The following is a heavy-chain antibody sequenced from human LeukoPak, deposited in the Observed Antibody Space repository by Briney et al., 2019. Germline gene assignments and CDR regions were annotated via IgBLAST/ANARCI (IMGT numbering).Heavy chain of an antibody. CDR1: RGTFSSYA. CDR3: ARDRSITMVRGVISYMDV. D-gene: IGHD3-10*01. J-gene: IGHJ6*03. CDR2: IIPIFGTA. V-gene: IGHV1-69*06. Sequence: VASVKVSCKASRGTFSSYAISWVRQAPGQGLEWMGGIIPIFGTANYAQKFQGRVTITADKSTSTAYMELSSLRSEDTAVCYCARDRSITMVRGVISYMDVWGKGTTVTISS.